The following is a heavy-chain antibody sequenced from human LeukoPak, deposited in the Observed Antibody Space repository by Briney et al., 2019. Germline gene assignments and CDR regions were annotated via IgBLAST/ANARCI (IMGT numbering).Heavy chain of an antibody. CDR1: GFTFSSYA. CDR3: ARGGYSSGWAFDY. Sequence: GGSLRLSCAASGFTFSSYAMSWVRQAPGKGLGWVSTISGSTGDTFYADSVKGRFTISRDNSKNTLYLQMNSLRAEDTAVYYCARGGYSSGWAFDYWGQGTLVTVSS. J-gene: IGHJ4*02. CDR2: ISGSTGDT. V-gene: IGHV3-23*01. D-gene: IGHD6-19*01.